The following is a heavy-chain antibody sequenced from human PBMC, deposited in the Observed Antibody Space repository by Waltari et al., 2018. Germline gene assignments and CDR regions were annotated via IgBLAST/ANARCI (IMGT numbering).Heavy chain of an antibody. V-gene: IGHV4-4*02. CDR2: IHGSGRA. D-gene: IGHD2-15*01. CDR1: GASVTNSYW. Sequence: QLQLQESGPGLVKPSGTLSLTCTVSGASVTNSYWWSGVRQSPEKGLEWIGQIHGSGRANYNPSLESRVTISIDRSNNQFSLKVTSTTAADTAVYYCARDRGRGLYLDSWGQGTLVTVSP. J-gene: IGHJ4*02. CDR3: ARDRGRGLYLDS.